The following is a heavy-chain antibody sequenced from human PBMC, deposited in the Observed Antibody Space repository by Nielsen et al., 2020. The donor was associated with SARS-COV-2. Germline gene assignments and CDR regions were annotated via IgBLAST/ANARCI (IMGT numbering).Heavy chain of an antibody. CDR3: ARWYSSSWYPADY. D-gene: IGHD6-13*01. V-gene: IGHV5-51*01. Sequence: GESLKISCKGSGYSFTSYWIGWVRQMPGKGLEWMGIIYPGDSDTRYSPPFQGQVTISADKSISTAYLQWSSLKASDTAMYYCARWYSSSWYPADYWGQGTLVTVSS. J-gene: IGHJ4*02. CDR1: GYSFTSYW. CDR2: IYPGDSDT.